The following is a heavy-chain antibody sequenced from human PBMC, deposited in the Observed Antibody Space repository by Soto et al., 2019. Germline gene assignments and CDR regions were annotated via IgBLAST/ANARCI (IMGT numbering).Heavy chain of an antibody. D-gene: IGHD3-16*02. CDR3: ARTSYLGYYHYGMDV. CDR1: GFAFSNYW. J-gene: IGHJ6*02. V-gene: IGHV3-7*04. Sequence: EVQLVESGGGLVQPGGSLRLSCAASGFAFSNYWMSWVRQAPGKGLEWVANIKQDGSEKYYVDSVKGRFTVSRDNAKNSLYLQMNSLRADDTAVDYCARTSYLGYYHYGMDVWGQGTTVTVSS. CDR2: IKQDGSEK.